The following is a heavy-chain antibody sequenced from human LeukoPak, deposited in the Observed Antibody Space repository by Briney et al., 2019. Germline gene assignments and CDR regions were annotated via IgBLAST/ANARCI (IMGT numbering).Heavy chain of an antibody. V-gene: IGHV3-33*06. CDR2: IWYDGSNK. CDR3: AKDSIPRSFPANYFDC. CDR1: GFTFSSYG. Sequence: PGGSLRLSCAASGFTFSSYGMHWVRQAPGKGLEWVAVIWYDGSNKFYADSVKGRFTISRDNSKNTLYLQMNSLRAEDTAVYYCAKDSIPRSFPANYFDCWGQGNLVTVSS. J-gene: IGHJ4*02. D-gene: IGHD2-2*02.